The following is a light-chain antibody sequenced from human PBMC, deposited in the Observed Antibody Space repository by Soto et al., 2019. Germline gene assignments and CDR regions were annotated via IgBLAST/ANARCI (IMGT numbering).Light chain of an antibody. CDR1: QSVSSTY. V-gene: IGKV3-20*01. J-gene: IGKJ4*01. CDR2: AAS. CDR3: QQYDGSPIT. Sequence: EIVLTQSPGTLSLSPGERATLSCRASQSVSSTYLAWYQQKPGQAPRLLIYAASSRAPGIPDRFSGSGSGTDFTLTISRLGPEDFAVYFCQQYDGSPITFGGGTKVDIK.